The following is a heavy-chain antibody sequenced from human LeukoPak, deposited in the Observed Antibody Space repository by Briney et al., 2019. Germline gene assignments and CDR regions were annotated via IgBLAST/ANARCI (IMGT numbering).Heavy chain of an antibody. CDR2: ISYDGSNK. CDR1: GFTFSSYA. J-gene: IGHJ4*02. CDR3: ARGDCGGDCYSIENFDY. V-gene: IGHV3-30-3*01. D-gene: IGHD2-21*02. Sequence: GGSLRLSCAASGFTFSSYAMHWVRQAPGKGLEWVAVISYDGSNKYYADSVKGRFTISRDNSKNTLYLQMNSLRAEGTAVYYCARGDCGGDCYSIENFDYWGQGTLVTVSS.